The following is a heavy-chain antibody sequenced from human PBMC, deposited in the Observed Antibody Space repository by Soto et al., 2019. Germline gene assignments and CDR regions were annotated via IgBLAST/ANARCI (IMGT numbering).Heavy chain of an antibody. CDR3: TTYPPPYYDFWSGYRYGMDV. J-gene: IGHJ6*02. Sequence: GLPMRVPSTAAGFNFINAWMNWVRQKPGKGLEWVGRIKSKTDGGTTDYAAPVKGRFTISRDDSKNTLYLQMNSLKTEDTAVYYCTTYPPPYYDFWSGYRYGMDVWGQGTTVT. D-gene: IGHD3-3*01. V-gene: IGHV3-15*07. CDR1: GFNFINAW. CDR2: IKSKTDGGTT.